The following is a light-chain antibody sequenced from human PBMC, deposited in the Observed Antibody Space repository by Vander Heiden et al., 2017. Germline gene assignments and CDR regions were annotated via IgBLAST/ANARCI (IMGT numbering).Light chain of an antibody. CDR1: QSVSSN. V-gene: IGKV3-15*01. Sequence: EIVMPQSPATLSLSPGASATLSCKASQSVSSNLAWYQQKPGQAPRLLIYGASTRATGIPARFSGSGSGTEVTLTISSRQSEDFAVYYCQQHNNWHPVTFGGGTKVEIK. CDR3: QQHNNWHPVT. CDR2: GAS. J-gene: IGKJ4*01.